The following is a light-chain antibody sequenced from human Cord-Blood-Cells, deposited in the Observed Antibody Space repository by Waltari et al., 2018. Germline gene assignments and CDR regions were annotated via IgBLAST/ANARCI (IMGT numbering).Light chain of an antibody. Sequence: QSVLTQPPSASGTPGQRVTISCSGSSPHIGSNTVNWLQQLPGTAPKLLIYSNNQRPSGVPDRFSGSKSGTSASLAISGLQSEDEADYYCAAWDDSLNGYVVFGGGTKLTVL. J-gene: IGLJ2*01. CDR2: SNN. V-gene: IGLV1-44*01. CDR1: SPHIGSNT. CDR3: AAWDDSLNGYVV.